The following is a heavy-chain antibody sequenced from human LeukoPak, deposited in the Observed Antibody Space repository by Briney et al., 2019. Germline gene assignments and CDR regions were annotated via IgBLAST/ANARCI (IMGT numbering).Heavy chain of an antibody. CDR1: GGSFSGYY. CDR2: INHSGST. Sequence: PSETLSLTCAVYGGSFSGYYWSWIPQPPGKGLEWIGEINHSGSTNYNPSLKSRVTISVDTSKNQFSLKLSSVTAADTAVHYCARTCNQGDKPVFIAPPYYFDSWGQGTLVTVSS. D-gene: IGHD3-16*01. J-gene: IGHJ4*02. V-gene: IGHV4-34*01. CDR3: ARTCNQGDKPVFIAPPYYFDS.